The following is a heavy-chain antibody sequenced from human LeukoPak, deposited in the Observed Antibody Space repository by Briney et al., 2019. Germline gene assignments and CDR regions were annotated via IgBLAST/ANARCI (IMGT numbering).Heavy chain of an antibody. D-gene: IGHD3-22*01. CDR1: GFTFSSYG. Sequence: GGSLRLSCAASGFTFSSYGMHWVRQAPGKGLEWVAVISYDGSNKYYADSVKGRFTISRDNSKNTLYLQMNSLRAEDTAVYYCARGPPISYYYDSSGYYYVGDHFDYWGQGTLVTVSS. V-gene: IGHV3-30*03. J-gene: IGHJ4*02. CDR3: ARGPPISYYYDSSGYYYVGDHFDY. CDR2: ISYDGSNK.